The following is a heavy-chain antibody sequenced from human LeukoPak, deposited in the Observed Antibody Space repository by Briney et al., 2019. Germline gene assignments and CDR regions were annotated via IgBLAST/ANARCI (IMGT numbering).Heavy chain of an antibody. J-gene: IGHJ4*02. D-gene: IGHD3-22*01. V-gene: IGHV4-59*08. CDR1: GGSISSYY. Sequence: SETLSLTCTVSGGSISSYYWSWIRQPPGKGLEWIGYIYYSGSTNYNPSLKSRVTISVDTSKNQFSLKLSSVTAAGTAVYYCASSGGDTYYYDSSGYEFDYWGRGTLVTVSS. CDR3: ASSGGDTYYYDSSGYEFDY. CDR2: IYYSGST.